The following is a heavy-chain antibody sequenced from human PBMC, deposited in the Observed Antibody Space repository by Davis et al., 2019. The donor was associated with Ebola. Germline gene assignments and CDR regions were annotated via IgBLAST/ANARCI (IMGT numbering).Heavy chain of an antibody. CDR1: GGSISSYY. J-gene: IGHJ4*02. D-gene: IGHD3-16*02. CDR3: ARVSSGDYVWGSYRYFDY. V-gene: IGHV4-59*01. Sequence: PSETLSLTCTVSGGSISSYYWSWIRQPPGKGLEWIGYIYYSGSTNYNPSLKSRVTISVDTSKNQFSLKLSSVTAADTAVYYCARVSSGDYVWGSYRYFDYWGQGTLVTVSS. CDR2: IYYSGST.